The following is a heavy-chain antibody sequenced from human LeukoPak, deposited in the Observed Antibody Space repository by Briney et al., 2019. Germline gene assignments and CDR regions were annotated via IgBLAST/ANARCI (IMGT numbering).Heavy chain of an antibody. CDR3: ARSGGYSSSWSL. CDR2: ISNTGIT. Sequence: PSETLFLTCTVSGGPISTYYWNWIRQPPGKGLEWIGYISNTGITTYNPSLKSRVTISVDTSKSQFSLKLSSVTAADTAVYYCARSGGYSSSWSLWGQGTLVTVSP. D-gene: IGHD6-13*01. CDR1: GGPISTYY. J-gene: IGHJ4*02. V-gene: IGHV4-59*01.